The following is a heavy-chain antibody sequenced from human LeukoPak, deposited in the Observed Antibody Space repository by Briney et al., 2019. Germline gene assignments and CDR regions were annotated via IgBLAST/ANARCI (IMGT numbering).Heavy chain of an antibody. V-gene: IGHV4-34*01. CDR3: ARHRRDGSPTQD. Sequence: SETLSLTCTVSGASITSYYWSWIRQPPGKGLEWIGEIKHRGSTNYNPSLKSRVTISVDTSKNQFSLKLNSVTAADTAVYYCARHRRDGSPTQDWGQGTLVTVSS. D-gene: IGHD5-24*01. CDR2: IKHRGST. J-gene: IGHJ4*02. CDR1: GASITSYY.